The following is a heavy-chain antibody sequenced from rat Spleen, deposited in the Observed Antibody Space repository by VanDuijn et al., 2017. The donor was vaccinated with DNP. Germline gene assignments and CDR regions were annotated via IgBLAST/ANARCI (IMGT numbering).Heavy chain of an antibody. D-gene: IGHD1-7*01. V-gene: IGHV2-19*01. CDR3: SRDDYATYYFDY. CDR2: IRTNGIT. CDR1: GFSLTDYS. J-gene: IGHJ2*01. Sequence: QVQLKESGPGLVQPSQTLSLTCTVSGFSLTDYSVHWVRQPPGKGLEWRGRIRTNGITDYNSTLKSRLSISRDTSKSQVFLKMNSLQTEDTAIYFCSRDDYATYYFDYWGQGVMVTVSS.